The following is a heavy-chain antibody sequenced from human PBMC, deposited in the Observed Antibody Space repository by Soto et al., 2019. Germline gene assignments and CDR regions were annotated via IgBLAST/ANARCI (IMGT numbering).Heavy chain of an antibody. D-gene: IGHD4-17*01. CDR3: GAQDYDAKGYNFET. CDR2: IYYIGNT. CDR1: VGSISSRSSY. Sequence: QLQLQESGPGMVKASETLSLTCTVSVGSISSRSSYWGWIRQPPGKGLEWIGSIYYIGNTYYNPSLKSRVAISIDSSKTRFSLKLNSVTTADTAVYYCGAQDYDAKGYNFETWGQGTLVTVSS. V-gene: IGHV4-39*02. J-gene: IGHJ4*02.